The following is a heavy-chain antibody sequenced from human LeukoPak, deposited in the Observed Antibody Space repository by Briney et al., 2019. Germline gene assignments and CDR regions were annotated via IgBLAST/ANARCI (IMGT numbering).Heavy chain of an antibody. J-gene: IGHJ5*02. V-gene: IGHV3-21*01. Sequence: GGSLRLSCVASGLTFSSYDMNWVRQAPGKGLEWVSSISSTSNYINYADSVKGRFTISRDNAKSSLYLQMNSLRVDDTAVYYCARTVFGAYNWFDPWGQGVLVTVSS. CDR3: ARTVFGAYNWFDP. D-gene: IGHD3-3*01. CDR1: GLTFSSYD. CDR2: ISSTSNYI.